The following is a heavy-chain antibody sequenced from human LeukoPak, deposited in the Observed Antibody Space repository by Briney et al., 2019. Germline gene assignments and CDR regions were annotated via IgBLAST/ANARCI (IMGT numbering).Heavy chain of an antibody. CDR1: GGTFSSYA. D-gene: IGHD5-18*01. CDR2: IIPILGIA. J-gene: IGHJ4*02. Sequence: GSSVKVSCKASGGTFSSYAISWVRQAPGQGLEWMGRIIPILGIANYAQKFQGRVTITADKSTSTAYMELSSLRSEDTAVYYCARDLRGLPLDYWGQGTLVTVSS. CDR3: ARDLRGLPLDY. V-gene: IGHV1-69*04.